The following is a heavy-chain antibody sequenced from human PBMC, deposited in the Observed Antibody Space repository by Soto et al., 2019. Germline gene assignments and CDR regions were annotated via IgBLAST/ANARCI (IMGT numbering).Heavy chain of an antibody. Sequence: ASVKVSCKASGYTFTSYDIHWMRQATGQGLEWMGWMNPNSGYTDYAQKFQGRVTLTRDTSASAVYMELSSLRSEDTAVYYCARYYDYYHGMDVWGQGTTVPVSS. V-gene: IGHV1-8*01. CDR1: GYTFTSYD. CDR3: ARYYDYYHGMDV. J-gene: IGHJ6*02. CDR2: MNPNSGYT.